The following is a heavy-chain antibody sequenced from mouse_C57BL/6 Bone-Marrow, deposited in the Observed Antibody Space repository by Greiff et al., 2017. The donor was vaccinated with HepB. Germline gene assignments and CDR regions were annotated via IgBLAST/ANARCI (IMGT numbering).Heavy chain of an antibody. CDR2: ISSGGSYT. Sequence: EVQGVESGGDLVKPGGSLKLSCAASGFTFSSYGMSWVRQTPDKRLEWVATISSGGSYTYYPDSVKGRFTISRDNAKNTLYLQMSSLKSEDKAMFLWCSWLNYYLGWCFRGDYWGQGTSVTVSS. D-gene: IGHD1-1*01. CDR1: GFTFSSYG. CDR3: CSWLNYYLGWCFRGDY. J-gene: IGHJ4*01. V-gene: IGHV5-6*01.